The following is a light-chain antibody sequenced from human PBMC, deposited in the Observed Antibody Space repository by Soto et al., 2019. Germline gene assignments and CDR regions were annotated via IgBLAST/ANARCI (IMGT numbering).Light chain of an antibody. CDR3: QQYENLPYT. V-gene: IGKV3-15*01. CDR1: QSVHSN. CDR2: GAS. Sequence: EIVMTQSPATLSLSPGETATLSCRASQSVHSNLAWFQQHPGQAPRLLIYGASPRATGIPVRFSGSGSGTEFTLTISSLQPEDFATYYCQQYENLPYTFGQGTKLEI. J-gene: IGKJ2*01.